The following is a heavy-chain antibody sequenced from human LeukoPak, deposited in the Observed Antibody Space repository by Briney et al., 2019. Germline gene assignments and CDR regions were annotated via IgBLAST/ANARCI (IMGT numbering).Heavy chain of an antibody. Sequence: GGSLRLSCAASGFTVSSNYISWVRQAPGKGLERVPVIYSGGSTYYADSVKGRFTISRDNAKNSLYLQMNSLRAEDTAVYYCARWPQTGSSSWEIYWGQGTLVTVSS. J-gene: IGHJ4*02. CDR3: ARWPQTGSSSWEIY. D-gene: IGHD6-13*01. CDR1: GFTVSSNY. V-gene: IGHV3-66*01. CDR2: IYSGGST.